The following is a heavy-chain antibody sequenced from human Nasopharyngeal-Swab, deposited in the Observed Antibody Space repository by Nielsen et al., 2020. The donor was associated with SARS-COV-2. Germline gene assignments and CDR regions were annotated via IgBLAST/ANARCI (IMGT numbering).Heavy chain of an antibody. CDR1: GYTFTGYY. J-gene: IGHJ4*02. Sequence: ASVKVSCKASGYTFTGYYMHWVRQAPGQGLEWMGRIHPNSGGTNYAQKFQGRVTMTRDTSISTAYMELSRLRSDDTAVYYCARDLGYIRYCSGGSCYQDYWGQGTLVTVSS. CDR2: IHPNSGGT. D-gene: IGHD2-15*01. V-gene: IGHV1-2*06. CDR3: ARDLGYIRYCSGGSCYQDY.